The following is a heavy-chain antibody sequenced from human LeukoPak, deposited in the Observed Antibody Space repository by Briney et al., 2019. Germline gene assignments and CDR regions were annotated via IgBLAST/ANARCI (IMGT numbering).Heavy chain of an antibody. V-gene: IGHV3-74*01. CDR3: ATKQWLAPPPDS. CDR1: GFTLSKYW. Sequence: AGGSLRLSCAASGFTLSKYWMLWVRQAPGMGLESVSRINTDGTVTTYADSVKGRFTVSRDNADNTMFLQMNSVRDEDTAVYYCATKQWLAPPPDSWGQGTPVTVSS. D-gene: IGHD6-19*01. CDR2: INTDGTVT. J-gene: IGHJ4*02.